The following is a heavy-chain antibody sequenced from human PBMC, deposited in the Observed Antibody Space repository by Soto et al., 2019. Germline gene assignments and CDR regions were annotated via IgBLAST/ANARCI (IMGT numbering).Heavy chain of an antibody. CDR3: ASLGTTVTRFDY. CDR1: GGSISSTNW. D-gene: IGHD4-4*01. V-gene: IGHV4-4*02. J-gene: IGHJ4*02. CDR2: IYHSGMT. Sequence: SSETLSLTCAVSGGSISSTNWCNWVRQPPGKGLEWIGEIYHSGMTNFNPSLKSRVTISVDKSKNQFSLKLTSVTAADTAVYYCASLGTTVTRFDYWGQGALVTVSS.